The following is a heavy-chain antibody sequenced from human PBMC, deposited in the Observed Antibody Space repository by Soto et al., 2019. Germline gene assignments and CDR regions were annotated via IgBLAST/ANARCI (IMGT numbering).Heavy chain of an antibody. CDR3: ARDHYYDSSGYYSYYFDY. Sequence: PGGSLRLSCAASGFTFSTYAMSWVRQAPGKGLEWVSVISGSGGSTDYTDSVKGRFTIARDNSKNTLYLQMNSLRAEDTAVYYCARDHYYDSSGYYSYYFDYWGQGTLVTVSS. CDR1: GFTFSTYA. V-gene: IGHV3-23*01. D-gene: IGHD3-22*01. J-gene: IGHJ4*02. CDR2: ISGSGGST.